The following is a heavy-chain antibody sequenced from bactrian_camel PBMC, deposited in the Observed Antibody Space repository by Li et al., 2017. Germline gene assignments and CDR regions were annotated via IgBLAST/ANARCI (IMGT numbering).Heavy chain of an antibody. J-gene: IGHJ4*01. V-gene: IGHV3S53*01. Sequence: HVQLVESGGGSVQAGGSLRFSCQVSGYDALYLCMGWFRQAPGKERLAVATIDFDGWPRYTDSVKSRFTISKDNAKKVLYLQMNTLKPEDTAMYYCAATAGKWYGGCIRSTYRARGWGQGNQ. D-gene: IGHD2*01. CDR1: GYDALYLC. CDR2: IDFDGWP. CDR3: AATAGKWYGGCIRSTYRARG.